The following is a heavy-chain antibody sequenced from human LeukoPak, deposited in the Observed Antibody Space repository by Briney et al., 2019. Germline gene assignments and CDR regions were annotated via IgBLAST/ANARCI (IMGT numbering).Heavy chain of an antibody. CDR1: GFTFSSYA. D-gene: IGHD6-13*01. CDR3: AKARWYSSSWYSFDY. CDR2: ISGSGGST. Sequence: GGSLRLSCAASGFTFSSYAMSWVRQAPGKGLEWVSAISGSGGSTYYADSVKGRFTISRDNSKNTLYLQMNSLRAEGTAVYYCAKARWYSSSWYSFDYWGQGTLVTVSS. V-gene: IGHV3-23*01. J-gene: IGHJ4*02.